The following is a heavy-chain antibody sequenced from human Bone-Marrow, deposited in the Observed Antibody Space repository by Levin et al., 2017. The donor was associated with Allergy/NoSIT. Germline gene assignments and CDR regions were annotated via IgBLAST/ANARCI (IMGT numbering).Heavy chain of an antibody. J-gene: IGHJ5*02. Sequence: PGESLKISCAASGFTFDDYAMHWVRQAPGKGLEWVSGISWNSGSIGYGDSVKGRFTISRDNAKNSLYLQMNSLRAEDTALYYCAKDSSGYYKSKNNWFDPWGQGTLVTVSS. CDR2: ISWNSGSI. V-gene: IGHV3-9*01. D-gene: IGHD3-22*01. CDR3: AKDSSGYYKSKNNWFDP. CDR1: GFTFDDYA.